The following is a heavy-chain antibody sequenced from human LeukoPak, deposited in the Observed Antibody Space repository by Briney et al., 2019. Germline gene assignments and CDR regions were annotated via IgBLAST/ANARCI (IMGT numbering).Heavy chain of an antibody. D-gene: IGHD5-18*01. J-gene: IGHJ4*02. CDR1: GGTFRGYG. CDR3: AREGINGYSHFDS. V-gene: IGHV1-69*05. Sequence: TVKVSCKASGGTFRGYGIYWVRQAPGQGLECMGGSIPMFGTTNYAQKFQGRVTITTDDSTSTAYMELSSLASEDTAMYYCAREGINGYSHFDSWGQGTLVTVSS. CDR2: SIPMFGTT.